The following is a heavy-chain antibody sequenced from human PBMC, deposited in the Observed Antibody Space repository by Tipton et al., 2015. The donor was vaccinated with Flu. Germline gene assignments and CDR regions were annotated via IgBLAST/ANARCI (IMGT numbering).Heavy chain of an antibody. CDR1: GYSFTNYG. V-gene: IGHV1-18*04. J-gene: IGHJ3*02. CDR3: ARGWLEDSFDI. D-gene: IGHD3-22*01. Sequence: QLVQSGAEVKKPGASVKVSCKTSGYSFTNYGISGVRQAPGQGLEWLGWISPYDGNTNYAQNLLGRVTMATDTSTSTAYMELKSLISDDTAVYFCARGWLEDSFDIWGQGTMVTVSS. CDR2: ISPYDGNT.